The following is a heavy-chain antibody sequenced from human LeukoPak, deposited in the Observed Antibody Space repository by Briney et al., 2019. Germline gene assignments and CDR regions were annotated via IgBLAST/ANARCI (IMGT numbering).Heavy chain of an antibody. J-gene: IGHJ4*02. CDR2: ISYDGSNK. D-gene: IGHD6-19*01. V-gene: IGHV3-30*18. CDR3: AKDFSSGWSIDY. CDR1: GFTFSSYG. Sequence: GSLRLSCAASGFTFSSYGMHWVRQAPGKGLEWVAVISYDGSNKYYADSVKGRFTISRDNSKNTLYLQMNSLRAEDTAVYYCAKDFSSGWSIDYWGQGILVTVSS.